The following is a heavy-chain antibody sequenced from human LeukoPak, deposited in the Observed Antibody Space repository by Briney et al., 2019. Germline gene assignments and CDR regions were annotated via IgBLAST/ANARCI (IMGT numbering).Heavy chain of an antibody. CDR3: ARAPGGDSYYFDY. CDR2: ISSSSSYI. V-gene: IGHV3-21*01. D-gene: IGHD2-21*02. J-gene: IGHJ4*02. CDR1: GFTLSSYS. Sequence: GGSLRLSCAAPGFTLSSYSMNWVRQAPGKGLEWVSSISSSSSYIYYADSVKGRFTISRDNAKNSLYLQMNSLRAEDTAVYYCARAPGGDSYYFDYWGQGALVTVSS.